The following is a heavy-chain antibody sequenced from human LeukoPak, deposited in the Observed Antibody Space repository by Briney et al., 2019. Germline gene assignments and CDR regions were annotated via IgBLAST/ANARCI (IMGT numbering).Heavy chain of an antibody. D-gene: IGHD3-3*01. CDR2: ISSSSSYI. V-gene: IGHV3-21*01. CDR3: ARSDDYDFWSGYYGYFDY. Sequence: GGSLRLSCAASGFTFSSYWMSWVRQAPGKGLEWVSSISSSSSYIYYADSVKGRFTISRDNAKKSLYLQMNSLRAEDTAVYYCARSDDYDFWSGYYGYFDYWGQGTLVTVSS. CDR1: GFTFSSYW. J-gene: IGHJ4*02.